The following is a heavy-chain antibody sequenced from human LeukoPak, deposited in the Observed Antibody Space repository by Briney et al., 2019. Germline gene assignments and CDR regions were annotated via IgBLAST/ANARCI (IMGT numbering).Heavy chain of an antibody. Sequence: GGSLRLSCAASRFTFSSYWMSWIRQAPGKGLEWVANIKQDGSEKYYVDYVKGRFTISIDNAKNSLYLQMNSLRAEDTAVYYCARLGYGSGSFDYWGQGTLVTVSS. J-gene: IGHJ4*02. CDR2: IKQDGSEK. CDR3: ARLGYGSGSFDY. V-gene: IGHV3-7*01. CDR1: RFTFSSYW. D-gene: IGHD3-10*01.